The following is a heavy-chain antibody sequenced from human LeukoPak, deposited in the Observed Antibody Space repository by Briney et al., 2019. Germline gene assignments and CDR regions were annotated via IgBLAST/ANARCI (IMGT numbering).Heavy chain of an antibody. J-gene: IGHJ4*02. Sequence: GGSLRLSCATSGFIFSTYALSWVRQAPGKGLEWASSISGSGGSTYHADSMKGRFTISRDSSKNTLYLQMNSLRAEDTAIYYCARVIRAAPGKGYFDYWGQGTLVTVSS. CDR1: GFIFSTYA. D-gene: IGHD6-13*01. V-gene: IGHV3-23*01. CDR2: ISGSGGST. CDR3: ARVIRAAPGKGYFDY.